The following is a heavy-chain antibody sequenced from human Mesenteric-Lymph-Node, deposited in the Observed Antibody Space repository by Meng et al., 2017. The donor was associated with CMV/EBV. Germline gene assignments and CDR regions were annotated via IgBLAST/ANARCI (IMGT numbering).Heavy chain of an antibody. CDR2: IYPGDSDT. V-gene: IGHV5-51*01. CDR3: ARRKRITFFGVRDGFDV. CDR1: GYSFTSYW. J-gene: IGHJ3*01. Sequence: KVSCKGSGYSFTSYWIGWVRQMPGKGLEWMGIIYPGDSDTRYSPSFQGQVTISADKSISTAYLQWNSLRASDTAMYFCARRKRITFFGVRDGFDVWGQGTRVTVSS. D-gene: IGHD3-3*01.